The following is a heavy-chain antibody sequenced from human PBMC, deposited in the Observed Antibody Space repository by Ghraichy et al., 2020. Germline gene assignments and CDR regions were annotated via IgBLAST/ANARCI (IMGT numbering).Heavy chain of an antibody. D-gene: IGHD3-10*01. V-gene: IGHV3-30*04. J-gene: IGHJ3*02. CDR1: GFTFSSYA. CDR3: AKTGEWDDTDI. Sequence: GGSLRLSCAASGFTFSSYAMHWVRQAPGKGLEWITFISFDGPNAWYLDSVRGRFTISRDNSNNTLYLQMNNLRPEDTAVYYCAKTGEWDDTDIWGQGTVV. CDR2: ISFDGPNA.